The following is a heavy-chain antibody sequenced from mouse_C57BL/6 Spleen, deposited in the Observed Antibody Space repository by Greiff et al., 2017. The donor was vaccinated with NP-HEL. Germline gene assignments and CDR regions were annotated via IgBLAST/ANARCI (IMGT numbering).Heavy chain of an antibody. CDR3: ARYLEDTDGYYVGYFDY. Sequence: EVKLVESGPGLAKPSQTLSLTCSVTGYSITSDYWNWIRKFPGNKLEYMGYISYSGSTYYNPSLKSRISITRDTSKNQYYLQLNSVTTEDTATYYCARYLEDTDGYYVGYFDYWGQGTTLTVSS. J-gene: IGHJ2*01. V-gene: IGHV3-8*01. CDR1: GYSITSDY. D-gene: IGHD2-3*01. CDR2: ISYSGST.